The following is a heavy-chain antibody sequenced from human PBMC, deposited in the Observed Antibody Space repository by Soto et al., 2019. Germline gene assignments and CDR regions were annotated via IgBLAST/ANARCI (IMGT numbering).Heavy chain of an antibody. D-gene: IGHD3-3*01. V-gene: IGHV1-18*01. CDR2: ISAYNGNT. CDR3: ARGGVGPGISGGWCDP. CDR1: GYTFTNYG. J-gene: IGHJ5*02. Sequence: QVQLVQSGAEVKKPGASVKVSCKASGYTFTNYGISGVRQAPGQGLEWMGWISAYNGNTNYAQKLQGRVTMTTDTTTSTAYMELRSLRSVDTAVYYCARGGVGPGISGGWCDPWGQGPLVTVSS.